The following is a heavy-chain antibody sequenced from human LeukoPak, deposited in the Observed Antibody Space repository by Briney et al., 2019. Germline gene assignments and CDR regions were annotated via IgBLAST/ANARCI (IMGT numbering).Heavy chain of an antibody. CDR1: GFTVSSNY. D-gene: IGHD3-10*01. V-gene: IGHV3-66*01. J-gene: IGHJ4*02. Sequence: PGGSLRLSCAASGFTVSSNYMSWVRQAPGKGLEWVSVIYSGGSTYYADSVKGRFTISRDNSKNTLYLQMNSLRAEDTAVYYCARDPWGGELLRGLGWGQGTLVTVSS. CDR2: IYSGGST. CDR3: ARDPWGGELLRGLG.